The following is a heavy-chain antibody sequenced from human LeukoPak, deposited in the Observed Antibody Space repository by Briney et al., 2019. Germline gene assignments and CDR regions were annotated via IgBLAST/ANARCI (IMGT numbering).Heavy chain of an antibody. V-gene: IGHV1-18*01. CDR1: GYTFTSYG. CDR2: ISAYNGNT. Sequence: ASVKVSCKASGYTFTSYGISWVRQAPGQGLEWMGWISAYNGNTNYAQKLQGRVTMTTDTSASTAYMELRSLRSDDTAVYYCARVPDYSSYDYFDYWGQGTLVTVSS. CDR3: ARVPDYSSYDYFDY. J-gene: IGHJ4*02. D-gene: IGHD4-11*01.